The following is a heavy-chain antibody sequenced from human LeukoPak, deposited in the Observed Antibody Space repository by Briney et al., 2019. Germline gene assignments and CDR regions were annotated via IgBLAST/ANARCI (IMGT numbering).Heavy chain of an antibody. V-gene: IGHV3-30*02. Sequence: GGSLRLSCAASGFTFSNYGMHWVRHPPGKGLEWVAFIQYDGRYTCYADTVKGRLTISRDNSKNTLYLQMNSVRPEDTAVYYCARDDKWSFDHWGQGTLATVSS. CDR3: ARDDKWSFDH. CDR1: GFTFSNYG. CDR2: IQYDGRYT. J-gene: IGHJ4*02. D-gene: IGHD1-26*01.